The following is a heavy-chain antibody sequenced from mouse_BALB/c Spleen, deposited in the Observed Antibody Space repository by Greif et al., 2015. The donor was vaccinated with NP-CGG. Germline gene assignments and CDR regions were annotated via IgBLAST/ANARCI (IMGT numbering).Heavy chain of an antibody. CDR1: GYTFTDYY. V-gene: IGHV1-84*02. CDR2: IYTGSGNT. Sequence: VQLQQSGPELVKPGASVKISCKASGYTFTDYYINWVKQKPGQGLEWIGWIYTGSGNTKYNEKFKGKATLTVDTSSSTAYMQLSSLTSEDTAVYFCARGSGNYFDYCGQGTTLTVSS. CDR3: ARGSGNYFDY. D-gene: IGHD1-3*01. J-gene: IGHJ2*01.